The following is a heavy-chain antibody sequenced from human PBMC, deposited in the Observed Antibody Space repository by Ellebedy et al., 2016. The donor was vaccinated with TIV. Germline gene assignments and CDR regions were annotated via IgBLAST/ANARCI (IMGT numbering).Heavy chain of an antibody. CDR1: GYIFTNYY. D-gene: IGHD2-21*02. CDR3: ARDGDAGGDSCLDY. J-gene: IGHJ4*02. V-gene: IGHV1-46*01. CDR2: INPSDGSK. Sequence: ASVKVSXXAFGYIFTNYYIHWVRQAPGQGLEWMGIINPSDGSKFYAQKFQDRVSMTRDTSANTVYMELSSLRSENTAMYFCARDGDAGGDSCLDYWGQGTLVTVSS.